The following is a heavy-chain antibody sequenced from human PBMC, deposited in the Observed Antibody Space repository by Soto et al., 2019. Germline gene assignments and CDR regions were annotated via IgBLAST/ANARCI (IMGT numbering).Heavy chain of an antibody. CDR2: ISYDGSNK. V-gene: IGHV3-30*03. CDR1: GFTFSSYG. D-gene: IGHD3-22*01. Sequence: HPGGSLRLSCAASGFTFSSYGMHWVRQAPGKGLEWVAVISYDGSNKYYADSVKGRFTISRDNSKNTLYLQMNSLRAEDTAIYFCARGPRYGLDDSGYYDNWGPGALVTVSS. J-gene: IGHJ4*02. CDR3: ARGPRYGLDDSGYYDN.